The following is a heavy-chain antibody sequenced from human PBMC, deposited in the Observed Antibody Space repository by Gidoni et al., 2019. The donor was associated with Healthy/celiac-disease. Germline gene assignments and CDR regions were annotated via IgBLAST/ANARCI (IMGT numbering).Heavy chain of an antibody. D-gene: IGHD6-13*01. V-gene: IGHV3-30-3*01. CDR2: ISYDGSNK. CDR3: ARDLYSSSWYGGNNWFDP. Sequence: QVQLVESGGGVVQPGRSLRLSCAASGFTFSRYAMHWVRQAPGKGLEWVAVISYDGSNKYYADSVKGRFTISRDNSKNTLYLQMNSLRAEDTAVYYCARDLYSSSWYGGNNWFDPWGQGTLVTVSS. CDR1: GFTFSRYA. J-gene: IGHJ5*02.